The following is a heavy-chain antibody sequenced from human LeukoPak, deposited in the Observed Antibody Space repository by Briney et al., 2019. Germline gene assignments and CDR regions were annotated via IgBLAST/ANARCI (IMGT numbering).Heavy chain of an antibody. J-gene: IGHJ6*03. CDR2: IYSGGST. V-gene: IGHV3-53*01. Sequence: GGSLRLSCAASGFTVSSNYMSWVRQAPGKGLEWVSVIYSGGSTYYADSVKGRFTISRDNSKNTPYLQMNSLRAEDTAVYYCARESGDYYYMDVWGKGTTVTVSS. CDR3: ARESGDYYYMDV. CDR1: GFTVSSNY. D-gene: IGHD7-27*01.